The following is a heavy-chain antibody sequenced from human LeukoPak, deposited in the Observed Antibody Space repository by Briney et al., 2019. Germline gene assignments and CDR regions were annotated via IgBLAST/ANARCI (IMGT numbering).Heavy chain of an antibody. J-gene: IGHJ3*02. CDR2: IYYSGST. CDR1: GGSISSYY. V-gene: IGHV4-59*01. CDR3: ARADYDFWSAI. Sequence: SETLSLTCTVSGGSISSYYWSWIRQPPGKGLEWIGYIYYSGSTNYNPSLKSRVTISVDTSKNQFSLKLSSVTAADTAVSYCARADYDFWSAIWGQGTMVTVSS. D-gene: IGHD3-3*01.